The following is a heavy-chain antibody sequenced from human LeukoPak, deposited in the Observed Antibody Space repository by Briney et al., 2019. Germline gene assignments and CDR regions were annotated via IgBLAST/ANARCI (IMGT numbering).Heavy chain of an antibody. J-gene: IGHJ4*02. CDR3: ARSLTMVRAYDY. CDR1: GFAFSSYS. D-gene: IGHD3-10*01. V-gene: IGHV3-30*02. CDR2: IQYDGSNK. Sequence: GGSLRLSCAASGFAFSSYSMNWVRQAPGKGLEWVTFIQYDGSNKYYADSVKGRFTISRDNSKNTVYLQMNSLRTEDTAVYYCARSLTMVRAYDYWGQGTLVTVSS.